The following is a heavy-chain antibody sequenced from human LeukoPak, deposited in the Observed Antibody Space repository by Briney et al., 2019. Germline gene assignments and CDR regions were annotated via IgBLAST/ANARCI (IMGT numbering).Heavy chain of an antibody. CDR3: IVFGDSNH. J-gene: IGHJ5*02. CDR1: GLTGSHNY. Sequence: GGSLRLSCAASGLTGSHNYVSWVRQAPGKGLEWVSAIHTSGDTCYADSVKGRFTISRDTSKNTLYLQIDSLRVEDTAVYYCIVFGDSNHWGQGTLVTVSS. CDR2: IHTSGDT. V-gene: IGHV3-53*01. D-gene: IGHD4-17*01.